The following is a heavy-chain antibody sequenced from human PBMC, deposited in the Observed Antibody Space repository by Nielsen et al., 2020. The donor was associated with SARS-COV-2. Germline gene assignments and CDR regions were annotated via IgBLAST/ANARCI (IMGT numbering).Heavy chain of an antibody. CDR1: GYTSTNFH. D-gene: IGHD3-16*02. V-gene: IGHV1-3*01. J-gene: IGHJ5*02. Sequence: ASVKVSCKASGYTSTNFHIHWVRQAPGQSLEWMGWIQVGSGNTKYLPKFQGRVTFTSDTSATTALMELSSLKSEDTAVYFCVIVTAALAFDPWGQGSLVTVSS. CDR3: VIVTAALAFDP. CDR2: IQVGSGNT.